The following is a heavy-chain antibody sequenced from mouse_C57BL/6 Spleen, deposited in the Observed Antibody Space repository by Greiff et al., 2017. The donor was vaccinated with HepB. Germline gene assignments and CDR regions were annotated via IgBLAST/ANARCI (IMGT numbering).Heavy chain of an antibody. J-gene: IGHJ2*01. CDR1: GYTFTSYW. D-gene: IGHD1-1*01. CDR3: ARSRLLRELYFDY. CDR2: INPSNGGT. Sequence: QVQLQQPGTELVKPGASVKLSCKASGYTFTSYWMHWVKQRPGQGLEWIGNINPSNGGTNYNEKFKSKATLTVDKSSSTAYMQLSSLTSEDSAVYYGARSRLLRELYFDYWGQGTTLTVSS. V-gene: IGHV1-53*01.